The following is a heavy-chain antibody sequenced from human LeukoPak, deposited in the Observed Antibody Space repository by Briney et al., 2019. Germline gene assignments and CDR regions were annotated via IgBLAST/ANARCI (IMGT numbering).Heavy chain of an antibody. Sequence: GGSLRLSCAASGFTVSTKYMNWVRQAPGKGLEWVSILYSGSDTYYANSVKGRFTISRDSSKNILFLQMNDLRAEDTAVYYCARVGDHFHWYLDLWGRGTLVAVSS. CDR3: ARVGDHFHWYLDL. CDR2: LYSGSDT. J-gene: IGHJ2*01. V-gene: IGHV3-53*01. CDR1: GFTVSTKY. D-gene: IGHD3-10*01.